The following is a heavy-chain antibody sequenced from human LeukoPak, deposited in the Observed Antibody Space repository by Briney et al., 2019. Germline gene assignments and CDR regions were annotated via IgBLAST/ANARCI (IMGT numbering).Heavy chain of an antibody. CDR3: ARASGYGLDLDY. CDR1: GFTFSSYG. D-gene: IGHD5-18*01. Sequence: GGSLRLSCAASGFTFSSYGMNRVRQAPGKGLEWVSYISSCGSTIYYADSVKGRFTISRDNAKNSLYLQMNSLRAEDTAVYYCARASGYGLDLDYWGQGTLVTVSS. CDR2: ISSCGSTI. J-gene: IGHJ4*02. V-gene: IGHV3-48*03.